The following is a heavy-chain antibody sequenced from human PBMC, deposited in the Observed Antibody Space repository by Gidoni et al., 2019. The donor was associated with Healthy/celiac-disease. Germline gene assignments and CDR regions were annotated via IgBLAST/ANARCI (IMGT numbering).Heavy chain of an antibody. J-gene: IGHJ6*02. V-gene: IGHV4-59*01. D-gene: IGHD6-13*01. CDR2: IYYSGST. Sequence: QVQLQASGPGLVKPSETLSLTCTVSGGSISRYYWSWIRQPPGKGLEWIGYIYYSGSTNYNPSLKSRGTISVDTSKNQFSLKLSSVTAADTAVYYCARASQYSSSWYLYYYGMDVWGQGTTVTVSS. CDR3: ARASQYSSSWYLYYYGMDV. CDR1: GGSISRYY.